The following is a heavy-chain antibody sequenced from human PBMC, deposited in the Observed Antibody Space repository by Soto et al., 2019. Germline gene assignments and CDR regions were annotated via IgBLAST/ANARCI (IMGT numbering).Heavy chain of an antibody. CDR1: GYTFTSYG. J-gene: IGHJ4*02. Sequence: ASVKVSCKASGYTFTSYGISWVRQAPGQGLEWMGWISAYNGNTNYAQKLQGRVTMTTDTSTSTAYMELRSLRSDDTAVYYCARLPPGIAVAGDFDYWGPGTLVTVSS. CDR3: ARLPPGIAVAGDFDY. CDR2: ISAYNGNT. V-gene: IGHV1-18*01. D-gene: IGHD6-19*01.